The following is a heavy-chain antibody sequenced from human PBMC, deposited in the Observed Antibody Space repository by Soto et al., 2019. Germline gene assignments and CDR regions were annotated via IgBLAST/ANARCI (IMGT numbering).Heavy chain of an antibody. J-gene: IGHJ2*01. Sequence: ASVKVSCKASGYTFTSYDINWVRQATGQGLEWMGWMNPNSGNTGYAQKFQGRVTMTRNTSISTAYMELSSLRSEDTAVYYFARASSGDHNSFHNYWYFDLWGRGTLVTVSS. D-gene: IGHD7-27*01. CDR1: GYTFTSYD. V-gene: IGHV1-8*01. CDR3: ARASSGDHNSFHNYWYFDL. CDR2: MNPNSGNT.